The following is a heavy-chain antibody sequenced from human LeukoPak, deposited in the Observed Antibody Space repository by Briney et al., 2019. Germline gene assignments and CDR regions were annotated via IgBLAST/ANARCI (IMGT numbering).Heavy chain of an antibody. CDR1: GYTFTGYY. CDR3: ARDPGRDIVATI. Sequence: ASVKVSCKASGYTFTGYYMHWVRQAPGQGLEWMGWINPNSGGTNYAQKFQGRVTMTRDTSISTAYMELSRLRSDDTAVYYCARDPGRDIVATIWGQGTLVTVSS. J-gene: IGHJ4*02. CDR2: INPNSGGT. V-gene: IGHV1-2*02. D-gene: IGHD5-12*01.